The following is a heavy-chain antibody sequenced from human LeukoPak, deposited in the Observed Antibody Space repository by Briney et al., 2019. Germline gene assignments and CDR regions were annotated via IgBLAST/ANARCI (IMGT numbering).Heavy chain of an antibody. CDR2: ISGSGGST. D-gene: IGHD5-12*01. V-gene: IGHV3-23*01. Sequence: GGSLRLSCAASGFTFSSYAMSWVRQAPGKGLEWVSAISGSGGSTYYADSVKDRFTISRDNSKNTLYLQMNSLRAEDTAVYYCAKVVPIRGYSGYDSHTRIDYFDYWGQGTLVTVSS. CDR1: GFTFSSYA. CDR3: AKVVPIRGYSGYDSHTRIDYFDY. J-gene: IGHJ4*02.